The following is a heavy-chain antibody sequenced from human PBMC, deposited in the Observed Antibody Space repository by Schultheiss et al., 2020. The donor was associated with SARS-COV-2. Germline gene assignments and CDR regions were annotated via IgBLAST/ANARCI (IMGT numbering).Heavy chain of an antibody. J-gene: IGHJ6*03. V-gene: IGHV4-39*07. Sequence: SQTLSLTCTASGGSISSGNYYWAWIRQPPGKGLEWIGEINHSGSTNYNPSLKSRVTISVDTSKNQFSLKLSSVTAADTAVYYCARAAAGPVSTNYYYYYYMDVWGKGTTVTVSS. CDR3: ARAAAGPVSTNYYYYYYMDV. CDR2: INHSGST. CDR1: GGSISSGNYY. D-gene: IGHD6-13*01.